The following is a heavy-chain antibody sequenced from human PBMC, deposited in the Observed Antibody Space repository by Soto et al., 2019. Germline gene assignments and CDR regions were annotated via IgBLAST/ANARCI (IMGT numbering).Heavy chain of an antibody. CDR2: IVVGSGNT. CDR3: AAESPYYDILTGQNYYYYYYGMDV. V-gene: IGHV1-58*01. D-gene: IGHD3-9*01. Sequence: QMPLVQSGPEVKKPGTSVKVSCKASGFTFTSSAVQWVRQARGQRLEWIGWIVVGSGNTNYAQKFQERVTITRDMSTSTAYMELSSLRSEDTAVYYCAAESPYYDILTGQNYYYYYYGMDVWGQGTTVTVSS. J-gene: IGHJ6*02. CDR1: GFTFTSSA.